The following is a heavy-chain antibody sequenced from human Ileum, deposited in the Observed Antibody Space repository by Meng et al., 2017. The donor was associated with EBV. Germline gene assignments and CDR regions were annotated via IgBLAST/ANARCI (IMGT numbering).Heavy chain of an antibody. D-gene: IGHD4-23*01. V-gene: IGHV1-69*01. CDR2: VTPVFTST. CDR3: ATDVGTVADH. Sequence: HGQLGESGADGKRPGSSVKISCRASGGNFKTFVFSWVRLAPGQGLEWMGGVTPVFTSTLYAKHFKDRVTITADESTNTAFMELKNLQSDDTAIYYCATDVGTVADHWGPGTLVTVAS. CDR1: GGNFKTFV. J-gene: IGHJ4*02.